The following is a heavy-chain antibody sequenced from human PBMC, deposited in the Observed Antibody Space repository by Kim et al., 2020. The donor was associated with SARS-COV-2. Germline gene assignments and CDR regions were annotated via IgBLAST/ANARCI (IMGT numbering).Heavy chain of an antibody. D-gene: IGHD6-13*01. CDR3: AGRDGYSSSWYPNYYYYYGMDV. J-gene: IGHJ6*02. CDR2: IYYSGST. V-gene: IGHV4-59*13. Sequence: SETLSLTCTVSGGSISSYYWSWIRQPPGKGLEWIGYIYYSGSTNYNPSLKSRVTISVDTSKNQFSLKLSSVTAADTAVYYCAGRDGYSSSWYPNYYYYYGMDVWGQGTTVTVSS. CDR1: GGSISSYY.